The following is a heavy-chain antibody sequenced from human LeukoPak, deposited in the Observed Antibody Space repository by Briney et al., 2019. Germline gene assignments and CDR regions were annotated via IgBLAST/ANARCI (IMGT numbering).Heavy chain of an antibody. CDR1: GFTFGSYW. J-gene: IGHJ4*02. CDR3: ARGSYSSSSLPFDY. V-gene: IGHV3-74*01. Sequence: GGSLRLSCAASGFTFGSYWMHWVRQAPGKGLVWVSRINTDGSTTTYADSVKGRFRISRDSARNTLYLQMNSLRAEDTAVYYCARGSYSSSSLPFDYWGQGTLVTVSS. CDR2: INTDGSTT. D-gene: IGHD6-6*01.